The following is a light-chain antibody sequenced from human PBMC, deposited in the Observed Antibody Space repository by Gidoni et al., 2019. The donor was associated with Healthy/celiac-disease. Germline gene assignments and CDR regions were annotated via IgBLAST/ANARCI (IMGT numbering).Light chain of an antibody. J-gene: IGKJ4*01. CDR3: QQSYSTLT. Sequence: DIQMTQSPSSLSASVGDRVTITCRASQSISSYLNWYQQKPGKAPKLLIYAASSLQSGVPSSFGGSGSRTDITLTISSLQPEDFATYYWQQSYSTLTFGGGTKVEIK. CDR1: QSISSY. CDR2: AAS. V-gene: IGKV1-39*01.